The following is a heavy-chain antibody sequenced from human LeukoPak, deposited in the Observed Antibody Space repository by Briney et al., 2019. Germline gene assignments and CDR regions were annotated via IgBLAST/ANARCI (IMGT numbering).Heavy chain of an antibody. D-gene: IGHD3-22*01. CDR3: AKVNYDSSGYFN. Sequence: GGSLRLSCAASGFTFNSYSMNWVRQAPGKGLEWVSSISSSPSYNYYADSVKGRFSISRHNAKNSLYLQMNSLRAEDTAVYYCAKVNYDSSGYFNWGQGTLVTVSS. V-gene: IGHV3-21*04. CDR2: ISSSPSYN. CDR1: GFTFNSYS. J-gene: IGHJ4*02.